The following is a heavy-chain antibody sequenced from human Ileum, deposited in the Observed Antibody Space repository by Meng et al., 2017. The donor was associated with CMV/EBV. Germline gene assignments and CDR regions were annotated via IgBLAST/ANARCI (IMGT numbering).Heavy chain of an antibody. CDR1: GFTFSHYC. V-gene: IGHV3-30*02. Sequence: AAGFTFSHYCMHWVRQAPGKGLEWVAFIYLDESNXHYGDSVKGRFSISRDNSKKMLYLQMNSLRPEDTALYYCAGRLPGSELGNWFDPWGQGTLVTVSS. J-gene: IGHJ5*02. CDR2: IYLDESNX. D-gene: IGHD7-27*01. CDR3: AGRLPGSELGNWFDP.